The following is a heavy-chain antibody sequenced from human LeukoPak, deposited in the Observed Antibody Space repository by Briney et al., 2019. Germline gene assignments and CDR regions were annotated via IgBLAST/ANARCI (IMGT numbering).Heavy chain of an antibody. D-gene: IGHD2-2*01. Sequence: GGSLRLSCAASGFTFSSYWMSWVRQAPGKGLEWVANIKQDGSEKYYVDSVKGRFTISRDSAKNSLYLQMNSLRAEDTAVYYCARVGCSSTSCFIEAFDIWGQGTMVTVSS. CDR3: ARVGCSSTSCFIEAFDI. J-gene: IGHJ3*02. CDR2: IKQDGSEK. V-gene: IGHV3-7*01. CDR1: GFTFSSYW.